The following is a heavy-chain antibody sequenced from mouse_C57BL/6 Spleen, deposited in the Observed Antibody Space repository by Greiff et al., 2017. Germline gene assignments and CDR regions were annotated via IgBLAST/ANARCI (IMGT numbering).Heavy chain of an antibody. J-gene: IGHJ4*01. V-gene: IGHV7-3*01. CDR2: IRNKANGYTT. Sequence: EVMLVESGGGLVQPGGSLSLSCAASGFTSTDYYMSWVRQPPGKALEWLGFIRNKANGYTTEYSASVKGRFTISRDNSQSILYLQMNALRAEDSATYYCARYTPYYAMDYWGQGTSVTVSS. CDR1: GFTSTDYY. CDR3: ARYTPYYAMDY.